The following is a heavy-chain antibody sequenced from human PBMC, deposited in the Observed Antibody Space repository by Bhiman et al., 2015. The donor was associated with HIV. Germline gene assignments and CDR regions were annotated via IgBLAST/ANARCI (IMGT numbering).Heavy chain of an antibody. J-gene: IGHJ4*02. D-gene: IGHD6-13*01. Sequence: EVQLVESGGGLVKPGGSLRLSCAASGFTFSSYSMNWVRQAPGKGLEWVSSITSTSTYIYYADSVKGRFTISRDNAKNSLYLQMSSLRAEDTAVYYCAREFTGYSSSNFDYWGQGTLVTVSS. CDR3: AREFTGYSSSNFDY. V-gene: IGHV3-21*03. CDR2: ITSTSTYI. CDR1: GFTFSSYS.